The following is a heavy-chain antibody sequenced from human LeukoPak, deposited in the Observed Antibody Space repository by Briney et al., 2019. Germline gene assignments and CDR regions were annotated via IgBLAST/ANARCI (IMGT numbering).Heavy chain of an antibody. D-gene: IGHD1-14*01. CDR1: GGSITSGDYY. CDR3: ARFPRLTSYGMVV. J-gene: IGHJ6*04. Sequence: SQTLSLTCTVSGGSITSGDYYWSWIRQPPGKGLEWIGYIYYSGSTYYNPSLKSRVTISVDTSKNQFSLKLSSVTAADTAVYYCARFPRLTSYGMVVWGKGTAVSVSS. V-gene: IGHV4-30-4*01. CDR2: IYYSGST.